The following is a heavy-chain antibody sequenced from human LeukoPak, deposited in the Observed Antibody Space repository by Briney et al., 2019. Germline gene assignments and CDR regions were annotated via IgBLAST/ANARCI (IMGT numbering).Heavy chain of an antibody. J-gene: IGHJ4*02. CDR1: GFTVSSKY. V-gene: IGHV3-53*01. CDR2: LYSNGNT. D-gene: IGHD3-22*01. CDR3: ARDHYDGSAYYSYYEY. Sequence: PGGSLRLSCAASGFTVSSKYMSWVRQAPGKGLEWVSTLYSNGNTFYADSVKGRFTISRDNSKNTLSLQMNSLRAEDTAVYYCARDHYDGSAYYSYYEYWGQGTLVTVSS.